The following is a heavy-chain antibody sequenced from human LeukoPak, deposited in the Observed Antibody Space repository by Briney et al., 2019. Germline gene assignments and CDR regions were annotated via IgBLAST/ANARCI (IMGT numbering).Heavy chain of an antibody. D-gene: IGHD1-1*01. CDR1: GDSISTNVYY. CDR3: ARVGWTQLKFVFDP. V-gene: IGHV4-39*07. CDR2: IYYSGHT. Sequence: SETLSLTCAVSGDSISTNVYYWGWIRQPPGKGLEWIGSIYYSGHTYYNEPLKSRVTLSIDRSKNQFSLRLNSVTAADTAMYYCARVGWTQLKFVFDPWGLGTVVSVSS. J-gene: IGHJ5*02.